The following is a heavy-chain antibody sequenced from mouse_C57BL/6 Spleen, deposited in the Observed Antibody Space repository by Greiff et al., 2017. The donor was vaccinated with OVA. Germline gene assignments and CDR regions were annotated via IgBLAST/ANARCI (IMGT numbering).Heavy chain of an antibody. CDR3: ARDRSGSWFAY. CDR2: ISDGGSYT. Sequence: EVQRVESGGGLVKPGGSLKLSCAASGFTFSSYAMSWVRQTPEKRLEWVATISDGGSYTYYPDNVKGRFTISRDNAKNNLYLQMSHLKSEDTAMYYCARDRSGSWFAYWGQGTLVTVSA. D-gene: IGHD3-2*02. CDR1: GFTFSSYA. J-gene: IGHJ3*01. V-gene: IGHV5-4*01.